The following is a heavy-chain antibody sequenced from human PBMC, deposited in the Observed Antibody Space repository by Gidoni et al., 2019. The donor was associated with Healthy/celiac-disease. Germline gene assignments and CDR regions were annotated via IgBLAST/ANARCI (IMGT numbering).Heavy chain of an antibody. V-gene: IGHV3-23*01. CDR2: ISGSGGST. J-gene: IGHJ4*02. CDR3: ARSLGYCSGGSCYFYYFDY. D-gene: IGHD2-15*01. Sequence: EVQLLESGGGLVQPGGSLRLSCAASGFTFSSYAMSWVRQAPGKGLEWVSAISGSGGSTYYADSVKGRFTISRDNSKNTLYLQMNSLRAEDTAVYYCARSLGYCSGGSCYFYYFDYWGQGTLVTVSS. CDR1: GFTFSSYA.